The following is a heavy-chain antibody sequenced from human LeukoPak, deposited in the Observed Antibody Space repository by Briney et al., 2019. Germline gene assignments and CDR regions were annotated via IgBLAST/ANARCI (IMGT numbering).Heavy chain of an antibody. CDR2: ISTSSSTI. J-gene: IGHJ6*02. D-gene: IGHD6-13*01. V-gene: IGHV3-48*04. CDR3: ARDGTDNFYYGMDV. CDR1: GFTFSNFA. Sequence: GGSLRLSCAVSGFTFSNFAMNWVRQAPGKGLEWVSYISTSSSTIYYADSVKGRFTISRDNAKNSLYLQVNSLRAEDTAVYYCARDGTDNFYYGMDVWGQGTTVTVSS.